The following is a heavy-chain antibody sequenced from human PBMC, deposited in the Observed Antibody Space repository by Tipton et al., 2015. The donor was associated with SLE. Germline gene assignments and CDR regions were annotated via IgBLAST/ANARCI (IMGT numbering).Heavy chain of an antibody. CDR2: IYSSGST. CDR3: ARDGDYNYFDY. CDR1: GGSISSHY. Sequence: PGLVKPSETLSLSCTVSGGSISSHYWNWIRQPPGKGLEWIGRIYSSGSTNYNPSLKSRVTISVDTSKNQFSLNLRSVTAADTAVYYCARDGDYNYFDYWGQGILVTVSS. V-gene: IGHV4-59*08. D-gene: IGHD4-17*01. J-gene: IGHJ4*02.